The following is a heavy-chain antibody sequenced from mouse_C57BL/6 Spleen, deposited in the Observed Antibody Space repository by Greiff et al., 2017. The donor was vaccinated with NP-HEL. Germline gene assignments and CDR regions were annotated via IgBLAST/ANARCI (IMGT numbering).Heavy chain of an antibody. CDR2: IRNKANGYTT. CDR1: GFTFTDYY. V-gene: IGHV7-3*01. Sequence: EVQGVESGGGLVQPGGSLSLSCAASGFTFTDYYMSWVRQPPGKALEWLGFIRNKANGYTTEYSASVKGRFTISRDNSQSILYLQMNALRAEDSATYYCARSHYYGSSSFAYWGQGTLVTVSA. CDR3: ARSHYYGSSSFAY. D-gene: IGHD1-1*01. J-gene: IGHJ3*01.